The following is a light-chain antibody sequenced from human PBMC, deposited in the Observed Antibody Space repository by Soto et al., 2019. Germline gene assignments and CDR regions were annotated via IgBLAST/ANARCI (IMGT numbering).Light chain of an antibody. Sequence: QSALTQPPSASGSPGQSVTISCTGTRSDVGDYNYVSWYQQHPGKAPKLLIYEFTKRPSGVPDRFSGSKSANTASLTVSGLQAEYEADYYCSSYAGSDNFEVFGGGTKPTAL. V-gene: IGLV2-8*01. CDR1: RSDVGDYNY. CDR2: EFT. J-gene: IGLJ2*01. CDR3: SSYAGSDNFEV.